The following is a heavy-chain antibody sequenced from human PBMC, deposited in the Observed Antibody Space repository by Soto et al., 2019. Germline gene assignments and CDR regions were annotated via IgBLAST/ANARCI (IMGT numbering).Heavy chain of an antibody. D-gene: IGHD1-1*01. CDR2: IYATGTT. V-gene: IGHV4-4*07. CDR1: GASFSDFY. Sequence: ATLSLTCIVSGASFSDFYRSWIRKSAGKGLEWIGRIYATGTTDYNPSLKSRVMMSVDTSKKQFSLKLRSVTAADTAVYYCVRDGTKTLRDWFDPWGQGISVTVSS. CDR3: VRDGTKTLRDWFDP. J-gene: IGHJ5*02.